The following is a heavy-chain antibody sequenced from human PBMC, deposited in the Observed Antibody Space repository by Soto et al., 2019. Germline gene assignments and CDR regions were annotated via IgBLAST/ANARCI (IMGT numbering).Heavy chain of an antibody. CDR2: ISSSGSTI. CDR3: ARLSARRYDY. CDR1: GFTFSDYY. D-gene: IGHD6-6*01. J-gene: IGHJ4*02. Sequence: TGGSRRLACAASGFTFSDYYMSGSRQAPGKGLEWVSYISSSGSTIYYADSVKGRFTISRDNAKNSLYLQMNSLRAEDTAVYYCARLSARRYDYWGQGTLVTVSS. V-gene: IGHV3-11*01.